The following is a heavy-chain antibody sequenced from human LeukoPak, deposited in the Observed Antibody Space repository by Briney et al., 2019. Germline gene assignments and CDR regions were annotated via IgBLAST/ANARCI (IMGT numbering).Heavy chain of an antibody. D-gene: IGHD6-6*01. Sequence: KPSETLSLTCTVSGGSINSSGFYWGWIRQPPGKGLEWIGSIYYSGATYYNPSLKSRVTISVDTSRNHFSLKLSSVTAADTAVYHCAREIVSSVESWGQGSLVTVSP. CDR1: GGSINSSGFY. J-gene: IGHJ4*02. V-gene: IGHV4-39*02. CDR2: IYYSGAT. CDR3: AREIVSSVES.